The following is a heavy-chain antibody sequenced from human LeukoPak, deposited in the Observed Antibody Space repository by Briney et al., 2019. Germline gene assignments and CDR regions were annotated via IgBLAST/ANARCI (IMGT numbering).Heavy chain of an antibody. CDR1: GFTFSSYW. CDR2: IKKDGSEK. Sequence: PGGSLRLSCAASGFTFSSYWMSWVRQAPGKGLEGVANIKKDGSEKYYVDSVKGRFTVSRDNARNSLYLQMNSLRAEDTAVYYCARAHVTGVDAFDIWGQGTMVTVSS. CDR3: ARAHVTGVDAFDI. V-gene: IGHV3-7*01. J-gene: IGHJ3*02. D-gene: IGHD2-21*02.